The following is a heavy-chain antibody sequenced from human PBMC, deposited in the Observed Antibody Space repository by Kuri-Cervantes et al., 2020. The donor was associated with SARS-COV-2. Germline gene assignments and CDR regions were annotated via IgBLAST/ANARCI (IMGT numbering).Heavy chain of an antibody. CDR1: GFSLTTNGVG. CDR3: AHRPTRGNWSFDH. CDR2: NYWNDDK. D-gene: IGHD1-1*01. J-gene: IGHJ4*02. V-gene: IGHV2-5*01. Sequence: SGPTLVKPTQTLTLTCTFSGFSLTTNGVGVAWIRQPPGQALEFLALNYWNDDKRYSPSLKSRLTITKDTSKNQVVLTLTNVDPLDTATYFCAHRPTRGNWSFDHWGQGVLVTVSS.